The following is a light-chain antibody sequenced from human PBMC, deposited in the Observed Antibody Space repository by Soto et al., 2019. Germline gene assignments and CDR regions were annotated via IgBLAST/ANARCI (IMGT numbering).Light chain of an antibody. Sequence: QSALTQPRSVSGSPGQSVTISCTGTSSDVGGYNYVSWYQQHPGKAPKLMIYDVSKRPSGVPDRFSGSKSGNTASLTISGLQAEDEADYYCSSYTSSVAHVFGTGTKVTVL. CDR2: DVS. V-gene: IGLV2-11*01. CDR1: SSDVGGYNY. J-gene: IGLJ1*01. CDR3: SSYTSSVAHV.